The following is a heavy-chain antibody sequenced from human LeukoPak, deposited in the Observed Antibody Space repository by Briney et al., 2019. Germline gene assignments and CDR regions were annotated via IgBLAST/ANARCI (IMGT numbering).Heavy chain of an antibody. D-gene: IGHD5-12*01. V-gene: IGHV3-30*02. CDR3: AKGGLLVASFDY. Sequence: GGSLRLSCAASGFTFSSYGMHWVRQAPGKGLEWVAFIRYDGSYKYYADSVKGRFTFSRDNSKNTLYLQMNSLRAEDTAVYYCAKGGLLVASFDYWGQGTLVTVSS. J-gene: IGHJ4*02. CDR1: GFTFSSYG. CDR2: IRYDGSYK.